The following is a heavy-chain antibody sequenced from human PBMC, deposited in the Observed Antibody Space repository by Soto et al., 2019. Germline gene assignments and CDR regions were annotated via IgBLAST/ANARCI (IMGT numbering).Heavy chain of an antibody. CDR3: ARSPGGMVRGVIIHPAEYFQH. D-gene: IGHD3-10*01. J-gene: IGHJ1*01. CDR2: ISYDGSNK. CDR1: GFTFSSYA. V-gene: IGHV3-30-3*01. Sequence: GGSLRLSCAASGFTFSSYAMHWVRQAPGKGLEWVAVISYDGSNKYYADSVKGRFTISRDNSKNTLYLQMNSLRAEDTAVYYCARSPGGMVRGVIIHPAEYFQHWGQGTLVTVSS.